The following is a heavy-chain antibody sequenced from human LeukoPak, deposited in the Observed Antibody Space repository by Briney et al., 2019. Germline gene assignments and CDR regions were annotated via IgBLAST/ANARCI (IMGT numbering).Heavy chain of an antibody. J-gene: IGHJ3*02. V-gene: IGHV1-24*01. D-gene: IGHD6-13*01. CDR2: FDPEDGET. CDR1: GYTLTELS. Sequence: ASVKVSCKVSGYTLTELSMHWVRQAPGKGLEWMGGFDPEDGETIYAQKFQGRVTMTRDMSTSTVYMELSSLRSEDTAVYYCARVRAAGTFGAFDIWGQGTMVTVSS. CDR3: ARVRAAGTFGAFDI.